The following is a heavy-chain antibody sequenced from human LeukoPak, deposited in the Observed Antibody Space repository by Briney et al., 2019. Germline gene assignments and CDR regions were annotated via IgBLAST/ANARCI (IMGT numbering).Heavy chain of an antibody. V-gene: IGHV4-38-2*01. CDR2: IYHSGST. J-gene: IGHJ4*02. D-gene: IGHD2-15*01. Sequence: SETLSLTCAVSGYSISSGYYWGWIRQPPGKGLEWIGSIYHSGSTYYNPSLKSRVTISVDTSKNQFSLKLSSVTAADTAVYYCARGAAPMVADYWGQGTLVTVSS. CDR1: GYSISSGYY. CDR3: ARGAAPMVADY.